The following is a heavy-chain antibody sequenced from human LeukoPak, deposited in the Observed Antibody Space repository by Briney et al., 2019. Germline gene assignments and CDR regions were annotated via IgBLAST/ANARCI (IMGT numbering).Heavy chain of an antibody. J-gene: IGHJ3*02. CDR2: ISSSSSYI. V-gene: IGHV3-21*01. Sequence: SGGSLRLSWAASGFTFSSYSMNWVRQAPGEGLEWVSSISSSSSYIYYADSVKGRFTISRDNAKNSLYLQMNSLRAEDTAVYYCARGGHDAFDIWGQGTMVTVSS. D-gene: IGHD3/OR15-3a*01. CDR1: GFTFSSYS. CDR3: ARGGHDAFDI.